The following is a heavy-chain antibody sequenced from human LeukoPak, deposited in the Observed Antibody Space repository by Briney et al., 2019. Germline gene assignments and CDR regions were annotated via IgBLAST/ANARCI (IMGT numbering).Heavy chain of an antibody. D-gene: IGHD1-20*01. CDR2: ISSSGSTI. CDR3: ARTHGTLTGTGFDY. CDR1: GFTFSSYE. J-gene: IGHJ4*02. Sequence: PGGSLRLSCAASGFTFSSYEMNWVRQAPGKGLEWVSYISSSGSTIYYADSVKGRFTISRDNAKNSLFLQMNSLRAEDTAVYYCARTHGTLTGTGFDYWGQGTLVTVSS. V-gene: IGHV3-48*03.